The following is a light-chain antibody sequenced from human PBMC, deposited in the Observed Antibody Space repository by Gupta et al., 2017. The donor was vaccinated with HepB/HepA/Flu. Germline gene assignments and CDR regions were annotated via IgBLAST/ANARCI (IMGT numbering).Light chain of an antibody. Sequence: DIQMTQSPSSLSASVGDRVTITCRASQSISSYLNWYQQKPGQAPKLMIYAASRVQSGATSRFSGSGYAXDFTLTXSRRQHEDFANYYRQQSYSTRTFGXGTKVEIK. CDR1: QSISSY. CDR2: AAS. CDR3: QQSYSTRT. J-gene: IGKJ1*01. V-gene: IGKV1-39*01.